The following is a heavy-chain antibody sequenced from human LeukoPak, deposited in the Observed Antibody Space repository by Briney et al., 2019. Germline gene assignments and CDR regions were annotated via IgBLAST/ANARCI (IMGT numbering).Heavy chain of an antibody. CDR2: IRYDGSNK. J-gene: IGHJ3*02. CDR3: AVSPSYAFDI. V-gene: IGHV3-30*02. Sequence: PGGSVRLSCAASGFTFSSYGMHWVRQAPGKGLEWVAFIRYDGSNKYYADSVKGRFTISRDNSKNTLYLQMNSLRAEDTAVYYCAVSPSYAFDIWGQGTIVTVSS. D-gene: IGHD5/OR15-5a*01. CDR1: GFTFSSYG.